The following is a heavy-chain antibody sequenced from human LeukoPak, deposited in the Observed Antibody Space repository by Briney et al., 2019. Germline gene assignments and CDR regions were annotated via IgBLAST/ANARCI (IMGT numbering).Heavy chain of an antibody. D-gene: IGHD3-3*01. CDR3: ARVFGVVKGGAFDI. CDR1: GFTFSSYG. J-gene: IGHJ3*02. Sequence: PGGSLRLSCAASGFTFSSYGMHWVRQAPGKGLEWVAFIRYDGSNKYYADSVKGRFTISRDNAKNSLYLQMNSLRAEDTAVYYCARVFGVVKGGAFDIWGQGTMVTVSS. CDR2: IRYDGSNK. V-gene: IGHV3-30*02.